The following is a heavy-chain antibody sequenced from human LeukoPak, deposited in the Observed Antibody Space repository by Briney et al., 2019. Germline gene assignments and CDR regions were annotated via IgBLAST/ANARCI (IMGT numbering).Heavy chain of an antibody. CDR2: ISYDGSNK. J-gene: IGHJ4*02. Sequence: GGSLRLSCAASGFTFSSYAMHWVRQAPGKGLEWVAVISYDGSNKYYADSVKGRFTISRDNSKNTLYLQMNSLRAEDTAVYYCARDGLNEVTTWNYFDYWGQGTLVTVSS. V-gene: IGHV3-30-3*01. D-gene: IGHD4-17*01. CDR3: ARDGLNEVTTWNYFDY. CDR1: GFTFSSYA.